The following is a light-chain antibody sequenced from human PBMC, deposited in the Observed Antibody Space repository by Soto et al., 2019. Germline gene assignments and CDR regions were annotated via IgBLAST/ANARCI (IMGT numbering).Light chain of an antibody. CDR3: QQYISSPRT. CDR1: QSVSRNY. Sequence: IVLTQSPGTLSLSPGERATLSYRASQSVSRNYLGWYQQKPGQAPRLLIYGASSRATGIPDRFSGSGSGTDFTLTISRLEPEDFAVYYCQQYISSPRTFGQGTRLEIK. J-gene: IGKJ2*01. V-gene: IGKV3-20*01. CDR2: GAS.